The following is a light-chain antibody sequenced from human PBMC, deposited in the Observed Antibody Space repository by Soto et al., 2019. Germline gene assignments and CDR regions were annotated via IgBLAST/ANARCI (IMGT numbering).Light chain of an antibody. Sequence: EIVLTQSPGTLSLSPGERATLSCRASQSVSSSYLAWYQQKPGQAPRLLIYGASSRATGIPDRFSGSGSGTDFTRTISRLEPEDFAVSYCQQYGSSPPTCGQGPKVDIK. CDR1: QSVSSSY. CDR3: QQYGSSPPT. V-gene: IGKV3-20*01. CDR2: GAS. J-gene: IGKJ1*01.